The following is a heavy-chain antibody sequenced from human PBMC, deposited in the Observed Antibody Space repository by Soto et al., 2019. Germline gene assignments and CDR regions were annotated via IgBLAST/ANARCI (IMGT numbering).Heavy chain of an antibody. V-gene: IGHV1-69*01. CDR1: GGTLNNYA. Sequence: QVQLVQSGAEVKQPGSSVRVSCKASGGTLNNYAINWVRQAPGQGLEWMGGLLPVSAPPDYAQKFQGRVSIPADHSTSTVYMELSRLKSDDTAVYFCSTDSNYDVSNSFWGQGHLVTVSA. J-gene: IGHJ4*02. D-gene: IGHD3-3*01. CDR2: LLPVSAPP. CDR3: STDSNYDVSNSF.